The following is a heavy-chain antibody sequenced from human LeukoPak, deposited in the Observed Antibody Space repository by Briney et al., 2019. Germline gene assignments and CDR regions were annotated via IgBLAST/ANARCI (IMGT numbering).Heavy chain of an antibody. D-gene: IGHD3-16*02. CDR3: ARDPRVWGSYRRDNWFDP. CDR2: IYTSGST. Sequence: SQTLSLTCTVSGGSISSGSYYWSWIRQPAGKGLEWIGRIYTSGSTNYNPSLKSRVTISVDTSKNQFSLKLSSVTAADTAVYYCARDPRVWGSYRRDNWFDPWGQGTLATVSS. J-gene: IGHJ5*02. CDR1: GGSISSGSYY. V-gene: IGHV4-61*02.